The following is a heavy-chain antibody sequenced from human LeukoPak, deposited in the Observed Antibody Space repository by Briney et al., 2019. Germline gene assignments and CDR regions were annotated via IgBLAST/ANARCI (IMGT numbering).Heavy chain of an antibody. D-gene: IGHD4-23*01. J-gene: IGHJ4*02. CDR1: GGSISSYY. V-gene: IGHV4-59*01. Sequence: SETLSLTCTVPGGSISSYYRSWIRQPPGKGLEWIGSIYYSGTTNYNPSLKSRVTISVDTSKNQFSLKLNSVTAAGTAVYYYARDGGNFFDYWGQGTLVTVSS. CDR2: IYYSGTT. CDR3: ARDGGNFFDY.